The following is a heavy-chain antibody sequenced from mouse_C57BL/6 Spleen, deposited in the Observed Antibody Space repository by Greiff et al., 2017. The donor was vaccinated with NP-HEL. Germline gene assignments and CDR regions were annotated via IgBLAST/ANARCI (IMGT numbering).Heavy chain of an antibody. CDR2: IDPSDSYT. CDR3: ARYSNYVLDY. Sequence: VQLQQPGAELVMPGASVKLSCKASGYTFTSYWMHWVKQRPGQGLEWIGEIDPSDSYTNYNQKFKGKSTLTVDKSSSTAYMQLSSLTSEDSAVYYCARYSNYVLDYWGQGTTLTVSS. D-gene: IGHD2-5*01. CDR1: GYTFTSYW. J-gene: IGHJ2*01. V-gene: IGHV1-69*01.